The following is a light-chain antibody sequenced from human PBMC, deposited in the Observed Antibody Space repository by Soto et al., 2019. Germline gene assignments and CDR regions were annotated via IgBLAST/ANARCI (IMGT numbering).Light chain of an antibody. CDR2: GAS. Sequence: ENGLAQSAGTLALSPGERGTLSCRASQSVSNNYLAWYQQKPGQAPRLLIYGASNRATGIPDRFSGGGSGTDFTLTISRVEPEDFAVYYCQQYGSSGTFGQGTKVDI. V-gene: IGKV3-20*01. J-gene: IGKJ1*01. CDR1: QSVSNNY. CDR3: QQYGSSGT.